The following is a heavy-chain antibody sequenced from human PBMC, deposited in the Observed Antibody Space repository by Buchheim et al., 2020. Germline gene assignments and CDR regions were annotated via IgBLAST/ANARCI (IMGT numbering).Heavy chain of an antibody. CDR2: IYHSGST. V-gene: IGHV4-4*02. J-gene: IGHJ1*01. CDR1: GVSISSSNW. CDR3: ARDVRNSGRPGYFQH. Sequence: QVQLQESGPGLVKPSGTLSLTCAVSGVSISSSNWWSWVRQPPGKGLEWFGEIYHSGSTNYNQSLKSRVTISLDKSKNQICLKVTSVTAADTAVYYCARDVRNSGRPGYFQHWGQGTL. D-gene: IGHD6-19*01.